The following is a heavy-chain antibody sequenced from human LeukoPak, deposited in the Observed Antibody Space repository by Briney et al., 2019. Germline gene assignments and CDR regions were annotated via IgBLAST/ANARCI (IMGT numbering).Heavy chain of an antibody. CDR1: GYSFTSYW. V-gene: IGHV5-51*01. Sequence: GESLKISCKDSGYSFTSYWIGWVRQMPGKGLEWMGIIYPGDSDTRYSPSFQGQVTISADKSISTAYLQWSSLKASDTAMYYCAIQLIRGASPDAFDIWGQGTMVTVSS. CDR3: AIQLIRGASPDAFDI. D-gene: IGHD3-10*01. CDR2: IYPGDSDT. J-gene: IGHJ3*02.